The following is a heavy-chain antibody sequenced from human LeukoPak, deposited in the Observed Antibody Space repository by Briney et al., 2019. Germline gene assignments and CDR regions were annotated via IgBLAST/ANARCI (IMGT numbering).Heavy chain of an antibody. CDR1: GYTFTSYD. J-gene: IGHJ4*02. CDR2: MNPNSGNT. Sequence: ASVKVSCKASGYTFTSYDINWVRQATGQGLEWMGWMNPNSGNTGYAQKLQGRVTMTTDTSTSTAYMELRSLRSDDTAVYYCARDEGPTVTADWWGQGTLVTVSS. CDR3: ARDEGPTVTADW. D-gene: IGHD4-17*01. V-gene: IGHV1-8*01.